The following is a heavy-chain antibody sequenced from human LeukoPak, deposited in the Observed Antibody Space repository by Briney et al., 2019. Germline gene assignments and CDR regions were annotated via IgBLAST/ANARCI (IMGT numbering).Heavy chain of an antibody. CDR1: GFTFSSYA. CDR3: AKSVGLYCSGGSCYSDY. CDR2: ICGSGGST. J-gene: IGHJ4*02. D-gene: IGHD2-15*01. V-gene: IGHV3-23*01. Sequence: GGSLRLSSAASGFTFSSYAMSGVREAPGKGLEWVSAICGSGGSTCYADSEKGRFTISRDNSKNTLYLQMNSLRAEDTAVYYCAKSVGLYCSGGSCYSDYWGQGTLVTVSS.